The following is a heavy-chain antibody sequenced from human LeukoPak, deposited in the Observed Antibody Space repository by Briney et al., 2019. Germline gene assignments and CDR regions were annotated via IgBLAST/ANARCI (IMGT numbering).Heavy chain of an antibody. V-gene: IGHV3-9*01. D-gene: IGHD1-26*01. CDR2: MNWNGGIT. Sequence: GGSLRLSCAASGFTFDDYAMHWVRQAPGRGLEWVSGMNWNGGITGYADSVKGRFAISRDNAKNSLYLQMNRLRAEDTAVYYCARGATYAYYQDYWGQGTLVTVSS. CDR1: GFTFDDYA. J-gene: IGHJ4*02. CDR3: ARGATYAYYQDY.